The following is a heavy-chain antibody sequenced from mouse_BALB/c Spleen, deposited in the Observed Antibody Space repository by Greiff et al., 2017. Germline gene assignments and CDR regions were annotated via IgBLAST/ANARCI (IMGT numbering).Heavy chain of an antibody. CDR2: ISYDGSN. D-gene: IGHD2-1*01. CDR3: ARDQENGNYYYAMDY. J-gene: IGHJ4*01. V-gene: IGHV3-6*02. CDR1: GYSITSGYY. Sequence: EVKLQESGPGLVKPSQSLSLTCSVTGYSITSGYYWNWIRQFPGNKLEWMGYISYDGSNNYNPSLKNRISITRDTSKNQFFLKLNSVTTEDTATYDCARDQENGNYYYAMDYWGQGTSVTVSS.